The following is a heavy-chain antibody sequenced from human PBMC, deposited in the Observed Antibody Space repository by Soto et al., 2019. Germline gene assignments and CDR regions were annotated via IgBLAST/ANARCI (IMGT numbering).Heavy chain of an antibody. CDR2: INDRGSI. V-gene: IGHV4-34*01. Sequence: QVQLQQWGAGPLRPLETLSLTCGVSGGSFSGYYWAWIRQSPGKGLEWIGEINDRGSINYNPSLKSRVSISVGRSKNPYSLNLRSVTAADTAVYYCARESHDILTGPPWVWYFDLWGRGTLVTVSS. CDR1: GGSFSGYY. CDR3: ARESHDILTGPPWVWYFDL. D-gene: IGHD3-9*01. J-gene: IGHJ2*01.